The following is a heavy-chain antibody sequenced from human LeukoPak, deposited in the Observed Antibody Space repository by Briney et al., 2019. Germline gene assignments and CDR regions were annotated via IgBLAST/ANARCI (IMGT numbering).Heavy chain of an antibody. J-gene: IGHJ4*02. CDR1: GDSVSSKSV. CDR3: ARGDQNFDY. D-gene: IGHD5-24*01. V-gene: IGHV6-1*01. Sequence: SQALSLTCAISGDSVSSKSVWNWIRQSPSRGLEWLGRIYYRSKWSNNYAVSVKSRITINPDTSKNQFSLQLSSVTAEDTAVYYCARGDQNFDYWGQGTLVTVSS. CDR2: IYYRSKWSN.